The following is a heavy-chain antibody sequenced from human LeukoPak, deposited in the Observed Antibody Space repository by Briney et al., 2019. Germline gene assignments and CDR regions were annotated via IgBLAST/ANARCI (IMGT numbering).Heavy chain of an antibody. Sequence: GRSLRLSSTASGFTFGDYAMSWVRQAPGKGLEWVGFIRSKAYGGTTEYAASVKGRFTISRDDSKSIAYLQMNSLKTEDTAVYYCTRGGDIVVVDDAFDIWGQGTMVTVSS. J-gene: IGHJ3*02. D-gene: IGHD2-2*01. CDR2: IRSKAYGGTT. V-gene: IGHV3-49*04. CDR3: TRGGDIVVVDDAFDI. CDR1: GFTFGDYA.